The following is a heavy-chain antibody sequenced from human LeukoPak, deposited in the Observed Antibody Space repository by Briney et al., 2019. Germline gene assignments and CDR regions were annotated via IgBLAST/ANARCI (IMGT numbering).Heavy chain of an antibody. J-gene: IGHJ4*02. D-gene: IGHD2-2*01. Sequence: GGSLRLSCAASGFTFSSYAMSWVRQAPGKGLEWVSAISGSGGSTYYADSVKGRFTISRDNSRNTLYLQMNSLRAEDTAVYYCARDDIVVVPAAISFDYWGQGTLVTVSS. CDR3: ARDDIVVVPAAISFDY. CDR1: GFTFSSYA. CDR2: ISGSGGST. V-gene: IGHV3-23*01.